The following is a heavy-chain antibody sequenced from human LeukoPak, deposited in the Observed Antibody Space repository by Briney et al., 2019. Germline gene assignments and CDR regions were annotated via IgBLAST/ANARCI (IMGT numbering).Heavy chain of an antibody. J-gene: IGHJ4*02. Sequence: ASVKVSCKASGYTFTSYYMHWVRQAPGQGLEWMGIINPSGGSTSYAQKFQGRVTMTRDMSTSTVYMELSSLRSEDTAVYYCARGGIVRGPLIYDFWSGRYFDYWGQGTLVTVSS. CDR3: ARGGIVRGPLIYDFWSGRYFDY. CDR1: GYTFTSYY. D-gene: IGHD3-3*01. V-gene: IGHV1-46*01. CDR2: INPSGGST.